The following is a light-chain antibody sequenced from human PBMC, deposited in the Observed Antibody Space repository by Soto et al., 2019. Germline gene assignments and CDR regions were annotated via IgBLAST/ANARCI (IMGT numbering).Light chain of an antibody. Sequence: DIQMTQSPSTLSASVGDRVTITCRASQSISSWLAWYQQKPGKAPNLLIYDASSLGSGVPSRFSGSGSGTEFTVTISSLQPDEFATYYCQQYSSYSQTFGQGTRVEIK. V-gene: IGKV1-5*01. CDR3: QQYSSYSQT. CDR1: QSISSW. J-gene: IGKJ1*01. CDR2: DAS.